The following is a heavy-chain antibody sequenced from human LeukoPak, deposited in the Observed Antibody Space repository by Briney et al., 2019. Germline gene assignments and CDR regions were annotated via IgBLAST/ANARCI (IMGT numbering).Heavy chain of an antibody. V-gene: IGHV3-23*01. Sequence: VGSLRLSPAASVFTFSSDAMSWGRQAPGKGVEWGSAISGSGGITYYADSVKGRVTISRDNSNNTLYLQMNSLRAEDTAVYYFARYGGYDLGGRYFDFWGPGTLVTVSS. CDR1: VFTFSSDA. D-gene: IGHD5-12*01. J-gene: IGHJ4*02. CDR3: ARYGGYDLGGRYFDF. CDR2: ISGSGGIT.